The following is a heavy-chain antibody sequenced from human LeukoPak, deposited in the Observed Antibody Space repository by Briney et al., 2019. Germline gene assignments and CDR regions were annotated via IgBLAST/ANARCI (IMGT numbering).Heavy chain of an antibody. CDR2: INHSGST. CDR1: GGSFSGYY. Sequence: SETLSLTCAVYGGSFSGYYWSWIRQPPGKGLEWIGEINHSGSTNYNPSLKSRVTISVDTSKNQFSLKLSSVTAADTAVYYCARGCSKAPPVFGVVISGRYYYYYMDVWGKGTTVTVSS. D-gene: IGHD3-3*01. CDR3: ARGCSKAPPVFGVVISGRYYYYYMDV. V-gene: IGHV4-34*01. J-gene: IGHJ6*03.